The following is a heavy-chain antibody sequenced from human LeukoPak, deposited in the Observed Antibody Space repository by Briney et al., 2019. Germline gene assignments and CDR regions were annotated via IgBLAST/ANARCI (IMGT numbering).Heavy chain of an antibody. CDR1: GFTFITYG. CDR3: ARVLTVKFDS. J-gene: IGHJ4*02. CDR2: VWSDGNDK. Sequence: GGSLRLSCEASGFTFITYGMHWVRQAPGKGLEWVALVWSDGNDKFSADSVKGRFTISRDNSKKKLYLQMNSLRAEDTAVYYCARVLTVKFDSWGQGTLVTVCS. D-gene: IGHD4-17*01. V-gene: IGHV3-33*01.